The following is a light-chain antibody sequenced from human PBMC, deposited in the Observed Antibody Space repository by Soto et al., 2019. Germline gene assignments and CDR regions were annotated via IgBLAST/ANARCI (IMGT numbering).Light chain of an antibody. CDR2: DAY. V-gene: IGKV3-11*01. Sequence: EIVLTQSPATLSLSPGERATLSCRASQSVSSYLAWYQQKPGQAHRLLIYDAYNRATGIPARFSGSGSGTDFTLTIRSLEPEDFAVYYCQQRSNWPPTVGQGTRLEI. CDR3: QQRSNWPPT. CDR1: QSVSSY. J-gene: IGKJ5*01.